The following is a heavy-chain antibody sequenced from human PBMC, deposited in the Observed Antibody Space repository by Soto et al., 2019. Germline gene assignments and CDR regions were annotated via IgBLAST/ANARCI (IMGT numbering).Heavy chain of an antibody. CDR2: ISVYNGNT. D-gene: IGHD6-6*01. CDR3: ARETWIVAVRPAYYGMDV. V-gene: IGHV1-18*04. Sequence: QVQLVQSGAEVKKPGASVKVSCKASGYTFSSYGISWVRQAPGQGLEWMGWISVYNGNTNDAQKLQGRVTMTTDTPTSTAYMELRSLRSDDTAVYYCARETWIVAVRPAYYGMDVWGQGTTVTVSS. J-gene: IGHJ6*02. CDR1: GYTFSSYG.